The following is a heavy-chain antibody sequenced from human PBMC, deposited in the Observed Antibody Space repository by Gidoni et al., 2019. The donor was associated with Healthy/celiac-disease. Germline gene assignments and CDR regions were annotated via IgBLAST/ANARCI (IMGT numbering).Heavy chain of an antibody. V-gene: IGHV3-21*01. J-gene: IGHJ6*02. Sequence: EVQLVESGGGLVKPGGSLRLSCAASGFTFSSYSMTWVRQAPGKGLGWVSSISSSSSYIYYADPVKGRFTISRDNAKNSLYLQMNSLRAEDTAVYYCARDFQYYDILTGYYRAGGMDVWGQGTTVTVSS. CDR1: GFTFSSYS. CDR2: ISSSSSYI. CDR3: ARDFQYYDILTGYYRAGGMDV. D-gene: IGHD3-9*01.